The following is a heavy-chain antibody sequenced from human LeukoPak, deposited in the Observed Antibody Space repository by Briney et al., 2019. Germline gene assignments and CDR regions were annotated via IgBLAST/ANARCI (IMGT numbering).Heavy chain of an antibody. J-gene: IGHJ4*02. D-gene: IGHD5-24*01. CDR1: GFTFSGSA. CDR2: IRSKANSYAT. Sequence: GSLRLSXAASGFTFSGSAMHWVRQDSGKGLEWVGRIRSKANSYATAYAASVKGRFTISRDDSKNTAYLQMSSLKTEDTAVYYCTRHLGDGYNLLVGGSVPYYFDYWGQGTLVTVSS. V-gene: IGHV3-73*01. CDR3: TRHLGDGYNLLVGGSVPYYFDY.